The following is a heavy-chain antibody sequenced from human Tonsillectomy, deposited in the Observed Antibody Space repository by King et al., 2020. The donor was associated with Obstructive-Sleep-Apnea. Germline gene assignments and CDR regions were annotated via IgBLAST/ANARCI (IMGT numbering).Heavy chain of an antibody. Sequence: TLKESGPTLVKPTQTLTLTCTFSGFSLSTSGVGVGWIRQPPGKALEWLALIYWDDDKRYSPSLKSRLTITKDTSKNQVVLTMTNMDPVDTATYYCAHGYYDILTGYSFDYWDQGTLVTVSS. J-gene: IGHJ4*02. CDR1: GFSLSTSGVG. CDR2: IYWDDDK. CDR3: AHGYYDILTGYSFDY. V-gene: IGHV2-5*02. D-gene: IGHD3-9*01.